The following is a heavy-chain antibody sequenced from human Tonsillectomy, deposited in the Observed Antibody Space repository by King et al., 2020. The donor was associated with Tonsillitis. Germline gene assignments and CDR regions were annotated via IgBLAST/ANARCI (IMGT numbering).Heavy chain of an antibody. CDR1: GYTFTSYY. D-gene: IGHD5-12*01. J-gene: IGHJ4*02. V-gene: IGHV1-46*03. CDR3: ARAGYSGYMPYYFDY. CDR2: INPSGGST. Sequence: QLVQSGAEVKKPGASVKVSCKASGYTFTSYYMHWVRQAPGQGLEWMGIINPSGGSTSYAQKFQGRGTMTRDTSTSTVYMELSSLRSEDTAVYYCARAGYSGYMPYYFDYWGQGTLVTVSS.